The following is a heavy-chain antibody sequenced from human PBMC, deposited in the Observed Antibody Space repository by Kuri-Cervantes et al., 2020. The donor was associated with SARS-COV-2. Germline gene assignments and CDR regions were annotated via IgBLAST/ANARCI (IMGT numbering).Heavy chain of an antibody. D-gene: IGHD6-13*01. CDR1: GFTFSSYW. CDR3: ANTAISSSWYYYYGMDV. V-gene: IGHV3-7*03. Sequence: GESLKISCAASGFTFSSYWMSWVRQAPGKGLEWVANIKQDGSEKYYVDSVKGRFTISRDNAKNSLYLQMNSLRAEDTAVYYCANTAISSSWYYYYGMDVWGQGTTVTVSS. J-gene: IGHJ6*02. CDR2: IKQDGSEK.